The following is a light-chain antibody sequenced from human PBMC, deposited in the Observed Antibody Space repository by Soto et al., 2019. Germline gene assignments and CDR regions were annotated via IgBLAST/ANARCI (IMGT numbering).Light chain of an antibody. V-gene: IGKV4-1*01. Sequence: DIVMTQSPDSLAVSLGERATINCKSSRGVSYSFDNRNHLAWYQQKPGQPPKLLIYWASTRESGVPDRFSGSGSGTDFTLTISSLQAEAVAVYYCQQYSSTPLTFGGGTKVEIK. CDR1: RGVSYSFDNRNH. CDR2: WAS. CDR3: QQYSSTPLT. J-gene: IGKJ4*01.